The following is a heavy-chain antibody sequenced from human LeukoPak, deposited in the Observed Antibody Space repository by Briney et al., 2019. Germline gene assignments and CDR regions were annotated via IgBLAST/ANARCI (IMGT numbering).Heavy chain of an antibody. CDR2: IYTSGST. CDR3: ARVKSGMITFGGVIPYFDY. V-gene: IGHV4-4*07. CDR1: VGSISSYY. D-gene: IGHD3-16*02. J-gene: IGHJ4*02. Sequence: SETLSLTCTVSVGSISSYYWSWIRQPAGKGLEWIGRIYTSGSTNYNPSLKSRVTMSVDTSKNQFSLKLSSVTAADTAVYYCARVKSGMITFGGVIPYFDYWGQGTLVTVSS.